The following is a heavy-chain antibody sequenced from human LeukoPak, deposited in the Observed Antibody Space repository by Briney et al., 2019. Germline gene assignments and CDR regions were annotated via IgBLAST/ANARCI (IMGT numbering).Heavy chain of an antibody. D-gene: IGHD3-3*01. Sequence: PGGSLRLSCAASGFTFSNAWMSWVRQAPGKGLEWVGRIKSKTDGGTTDYAAPVKGRFTISRDDSKNTLYLQMNSLKTEDTAVYYCTTEMFGVVTEFDYWGQGTLVTVSS. V-gene: IGHV3-15*01. CDR1: GFTFSNAW. CDR3: TTEMFGVVTEFDY. CDR2: IKSKTDGGTT. J-gene: IGHJ4*02.